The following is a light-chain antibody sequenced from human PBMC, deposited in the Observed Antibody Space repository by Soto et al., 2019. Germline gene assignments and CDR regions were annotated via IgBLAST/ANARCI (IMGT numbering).Light chain of an antibody. J-gene: IGKJ1*01. CDR3: QQRSNWPRT. CDR1: QSVSSS. V-gene: IGKV3-11*01. Sequence: EIVLTQSTASLSLSPGERATLSCRASQSVSSSLAWYQQKAGQAPRLLIYAASHRATGIPARFSGSGSGTDFSLTISSLEPEDFAVYYCQQRSNWPRTFGQGTKVEIK. CDR2: AAS.